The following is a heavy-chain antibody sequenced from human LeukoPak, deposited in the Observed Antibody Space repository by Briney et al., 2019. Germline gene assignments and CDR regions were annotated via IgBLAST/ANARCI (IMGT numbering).Heavy chain of an antibody. CDR1: GYTFTGYY. CDR3: ARDAWYGDYRYYFDY. Sequence: GASVKVSCKASGYTFTGYYMHWVRQAPGQGLEWMGWINPNSGGTNYAQEFQGRVTMTRDTSISTAYMELSRLRSDDTAVYYCARDAWYGDYRYYFDYWGQGTLVTVSS. CDR2: INPNSGGT. D-gene: IGHD4-17*01. V-gene: IGHV1-2*02. J-gene: IGHJ4*02.